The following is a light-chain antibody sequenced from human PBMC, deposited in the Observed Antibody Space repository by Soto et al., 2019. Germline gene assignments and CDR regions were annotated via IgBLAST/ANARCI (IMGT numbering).Light chain of an antibody. J-gene: IGKJ2*01. V-gene: IGKV3-15*01. CDR1: QSISTE. CDR3: QQGHNWPLT. CDR2: SAS. Sequence: EIVMTQSPATLSVSPGERATLSCRASQSISTELAWYQQKPGQPPRLLIYSASTRATGVPARFTGSGSGSEFPLTISGLQSEDFAVYYCQQGHNWPLTFGQGTRLAI.